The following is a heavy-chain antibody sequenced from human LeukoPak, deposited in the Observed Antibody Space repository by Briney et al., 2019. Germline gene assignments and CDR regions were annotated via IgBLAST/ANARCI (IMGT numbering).Heavy chain of an antibody. J-gene: IGHJ5*02. CDR1: GFTFSSYA. V-gene: IGHV3-30*04. CDR2: ISYDGSNK. D-gene: IGHD6-13*01. Sequence: GGSLRLSCAASGFTFSSYAMHWVRQAPGKGLEWVAVISYDGSNKYYADSVKGRFTISRDNSKNTLYLQMNSLRAEDTAVYYCARDPGPSAAVDYWFDPWGQGTLVTVSS. CDR3: ARDPGPSAAVDYWFDP.